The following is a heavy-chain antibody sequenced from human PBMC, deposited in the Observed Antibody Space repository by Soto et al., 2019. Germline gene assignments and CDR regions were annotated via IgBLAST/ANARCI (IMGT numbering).Heavy chain of an antibody. CDR2: INPRGGST. Sequence: QVQLVQSGAEVKKPGASVKVSCIASGYTLSDYFMHWVRQAPGQGLEWMGTINPRGGSTRYAQNFQARVTMTRDTSRCAVYMELSSLRSDETAVVCCARGAGSFVYGMDVWGQGTTVTFSS. CDR1: GYTLSDYF. CDR3: ARGAGSFVYGMDV. J-gene: IGHJ6*01. D-gene: IGHD2-15*01. V-gene: IGHV1-46*01.